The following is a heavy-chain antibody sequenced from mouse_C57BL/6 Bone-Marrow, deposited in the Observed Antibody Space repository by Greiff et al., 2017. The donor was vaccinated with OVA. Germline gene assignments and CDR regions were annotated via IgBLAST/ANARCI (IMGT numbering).Heavy chain of an antibody. CDR3: ARSPYDGYRRVWFAY. J-gene: IGHJ3*01. CDR2: IYPGSGNT. V-gene: IGHV1-76*01. D-gene: IGHD2-3*01. Sequence: QVQLQQSGAELVRPGASVKLSCKASGYTFTDYYINWVKQRPGQGLEWIARIYPGSGNTYYNEKFKGKATLTAEKSSSTAYMQLSSLTSEDSAVYFCARSPYDGYRRVWFAYWGQGTLVTVSA. CDR1: GYTFTDYY.